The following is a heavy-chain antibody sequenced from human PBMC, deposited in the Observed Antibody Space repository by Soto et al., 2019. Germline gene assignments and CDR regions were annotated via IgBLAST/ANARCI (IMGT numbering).Heavy chain of an antibody. J-gene: IGHJ5*02. D-gene: IGHD1-20*01. Sequence: ASVKVSCKASGYTFTSYGISWVRQAPGQGLEWMGWISAYNGNTNYAQKLQGRVTMTTDTSTSTAYMELRSLRSDDTAVYYCARGPEGITGTPGRWFDPWGQGTLVTVSS. CDR1: GYTFTSYG. V-gene: IGHV1-18*01. CDR3: ARGPEGITGTPGRWFDP. CDR2: ISAYNGNT.